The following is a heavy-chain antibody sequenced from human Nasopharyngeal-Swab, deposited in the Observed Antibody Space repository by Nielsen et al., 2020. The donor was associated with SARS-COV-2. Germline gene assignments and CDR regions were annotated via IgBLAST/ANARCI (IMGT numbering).Heavy chain of an antibody. V-gene: IGHV3-30*04. CDR1: GFTFSGSS. D-gene: IGHD3-22*01. Sequence: GGSLRLSCAASGFTFSGSSMHWVRQAPGRGLEWVAVISYDGSNKYYADSVKGRFTISRDNSKNTLYLQMNSLRAEDTAVYYCARTLGGYYYFDCWGQGTLVTVSS. J-gene: IGHJ4*02. CDR2: ISYDGSNK. CDR3: ARTLGGYYYFDC.